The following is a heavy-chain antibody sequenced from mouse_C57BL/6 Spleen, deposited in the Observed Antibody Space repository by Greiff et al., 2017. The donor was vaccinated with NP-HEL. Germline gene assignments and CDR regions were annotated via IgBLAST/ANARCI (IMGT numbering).Heavy chain of an antibody. CDR2: ISDGGSYT. Sequence: EVQVVESGGGLVKPGGSLKLSCAASGFTFSSYAMSWVRQTPEKRLEWVATISDGGSYTYYPDNVKGRFTISRDNAKNNLYLQMSHLKSEDTAMYYCARAHYGNYLDYWGQGTTLTVSS. V-gene: IGHV5-4*01. D-gene: IGHD2-1*01. CDR3: ARAHYGNYLDY. CDR1: GFTFSSYA. J-gene: IGHJ2*01.